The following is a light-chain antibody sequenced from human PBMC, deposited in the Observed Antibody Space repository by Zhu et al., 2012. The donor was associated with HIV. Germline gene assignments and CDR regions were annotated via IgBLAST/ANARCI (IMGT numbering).Light chain of an antibody. CDR3: QHYNSWPRT. CDR1: QSVDNY. Sequence: EIVLTQSPATLSVSPGERVTLSCRASQSVDNYLAWCQQKPGQAPRLLIYGAFTRATGIPARFSGSGSGTEFTLTISSMQSEDLAIYYCQHYNSWPRTFGQGTKVQI. V-gene: IGKV3-15*01. J-gene: IGKJ1*01. CDR2: GAF.